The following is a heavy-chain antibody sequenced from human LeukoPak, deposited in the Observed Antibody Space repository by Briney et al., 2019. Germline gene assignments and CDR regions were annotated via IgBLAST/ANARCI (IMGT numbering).Heavy chain of an antibody. CDR1: GFTFSSYA. V-gene: IGHV3-23*01. CDR2: ISGSGGST. J-gene: IGHJ4*02. CDR3: AKDPFRITIFGVVTGPFDY. D-gene: IGHD3-3*01. Sequence: GGSLRLSCAASGFTFSSYAMSWVRQAPGKGLEWVSAISGSGGSTYYADSVKGRFTISRDNSKSTLYLQMNSLRAEDTAVYYCAKDPFRITIFGVVTGPFDYWGQGTLVTVSS.